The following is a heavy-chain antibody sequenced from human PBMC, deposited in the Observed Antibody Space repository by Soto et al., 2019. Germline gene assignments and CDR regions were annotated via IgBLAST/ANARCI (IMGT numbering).Heavy chain of an antibody. CDR3: AGTYYYDSSGYYPFDY. V-gene: IGHV1-69*13. CDR1: GGTFSSYA. J-gene: IGHJ4*02. Sequence: SVKVSCKASGGTFSSYAISWVRQAPGQGLEWMGGIIPIFGTANYAQKFQGRVTITADESTSTAYMELSSLRSEDTAVYYCAGTYYYDSSGYYPFDYWGQGTLVTVSS. CDR2: IIPIFGTA. D-gene: IGHD3-22*01.